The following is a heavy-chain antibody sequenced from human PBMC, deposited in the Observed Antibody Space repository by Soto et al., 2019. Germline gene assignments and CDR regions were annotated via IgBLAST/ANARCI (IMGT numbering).Heavy chain of an antibody. J-gene: IGHJ5*02. Sequence: GGSLRLSCAVSGFTFNSYAMNWVRQAPRKGLEGVSSISGSGRTTYYADAVKGRFTISRDNSKNTLFLQRNSLRSEDTAVYYCANGVTTIVATGSWFDPWGQGTLVPVSS. D-gene: IGHD5-12*01. CDR3: ANGVTTIVATGSWFDP. CDR1: GFTFNSYA. V-gene: IGHV3-23*01. CDR2: ISGSGRTT.